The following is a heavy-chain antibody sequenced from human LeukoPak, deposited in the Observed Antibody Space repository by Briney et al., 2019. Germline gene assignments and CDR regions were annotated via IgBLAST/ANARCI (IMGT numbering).Heavy chain of an antibody. Sequence: GGSLRLSCAASGFTFSSYSMNWVRQAPGKGLEWVSSISSSSSYIYYADSVKGRFTISRDNAKNSLYLQMNSLRAEDTAVYYCASVDFWSGYYDYWGQGTLVTVSS. CDR2: ISSSSSYI. V-gene: IGHV3-21*01. CDR3: ASVDFWSGYYDY. CDR1: GFTFSSYS. J-gene: IGHJ4*02. D-gene: IGHD3-3*01.